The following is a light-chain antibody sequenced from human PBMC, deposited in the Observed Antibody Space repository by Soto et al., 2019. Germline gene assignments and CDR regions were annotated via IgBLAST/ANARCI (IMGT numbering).Light chain of an antibody. CDR3: NSHTSGDFRV. Sequence: QSVLTQPASVSGSPGQSITISCTGSNIDIGRYDHVSWYQHHPGRAPKLLISEVTKRPSGISDRFSGSKSGYTASLTISGLQAEDEADYYCNSHTSGDFRVFGTGTQLTVL. CDR1: NIDIGRYDH. CDR2: EVT. J-gene: IGLJ1*01. V-gene: IGLV2-14*01.